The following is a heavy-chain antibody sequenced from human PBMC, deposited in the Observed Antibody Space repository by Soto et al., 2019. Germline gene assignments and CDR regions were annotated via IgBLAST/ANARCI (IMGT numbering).Heavy chain of an antibody. D-gene: IGHD2-2*01. Sequence: QVQLVQSGAEVKKPGSSVKVSCKASGGTFSSYAISWVRQAPGQGLEWMGGIIPIFGTANYAQKFQGRVTITADKSTSTAYMELSSLRSEDTAVYYCARDSLGYCTSTSCYWSEDYWGQGTLVTVSS. CDR1: GGTFSSYA. CDR2: IIPIFGTA. V-gene: IGHV1-69*06. CDR3: ARDSLGYCTSTSCYWSEDY. J-gene: IGHJ4*02.